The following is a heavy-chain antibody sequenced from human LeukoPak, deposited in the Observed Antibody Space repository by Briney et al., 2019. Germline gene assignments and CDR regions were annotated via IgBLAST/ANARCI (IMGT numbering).Heavy chain of an antibody. V-gene: IGHV4-39*01. CDR1: GGSISSSSYY. Sequence: PSETLSLTCTVSGGSISSSSYYWGWIRQPPGKGLEWIGSIYYSGSTYYNPSLKSRVTISVDTSKNQFSLKLSSVTAADTAVYYCARLSFMIVGAFDIWGQGTMVTVSS. CDR2: IYYSGST. D-gene: IGHD3-22*01. CDR3: ARLSFMIVGAFDI. J-gene: IGHJ3*02.